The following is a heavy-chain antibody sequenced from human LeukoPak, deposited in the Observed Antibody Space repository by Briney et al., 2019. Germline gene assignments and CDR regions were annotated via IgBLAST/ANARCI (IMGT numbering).Heavy chain of an antibody. J-gene: IGHJ3*02. CDR3: ARTDYYYDSSGYPAAFDI. Sequence: ASVKVSCKASGYTFTSYGISWVRQAPGQGLEWMGWISAYNGNTNYAQKLQGRVTMTTDTSTSTAYMELRSLRSDDTAVYYCARTDYYYDSSGYPAAFDIWGQGTMVTVSS. CDR1: GYTFTSYG. D-gene: IGHD3-22*01. V-gene: IGHV1-18*01. CDR2: ISAYNGNT.